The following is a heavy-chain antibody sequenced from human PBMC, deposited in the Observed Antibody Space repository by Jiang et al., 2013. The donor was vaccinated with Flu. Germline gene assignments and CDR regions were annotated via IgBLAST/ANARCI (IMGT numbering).Heavy chain of an antibody. CDR3: ARSGTTATGNGDWFDP. J-gene: IGHJ5*02. D-gene: IGHD4-17*01. V-gene: IGHV4-4*02. Sequence: PSLKSRVTISVDKSKNQFSLKLSSVTAADTAVYYCARSGTTATGNGDWFDPWGQGTLVTVSS.